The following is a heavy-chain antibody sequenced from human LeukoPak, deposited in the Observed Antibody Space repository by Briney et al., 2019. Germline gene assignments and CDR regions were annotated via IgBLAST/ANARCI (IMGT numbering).Heavy chain of an antibody. CDR3: ARAGRDGYNLDAFDI. V-gene: IGHV3-74*01. Sequence: GGSLRLSCAVSGFTFSSYGMSWVRQAPGKGLVWVSRINSDGSSTSYADSVKGRFTISRDNAKNTLYLQMNSLRAEDTAVYYCARAGRDGYNLDAFDIWGQGTMVTVSS. J-gene: IGHJ3*02. CDR1: GFTFSSYG. D-gene: IGHD5-24*01. CDR2: INSDGSST.